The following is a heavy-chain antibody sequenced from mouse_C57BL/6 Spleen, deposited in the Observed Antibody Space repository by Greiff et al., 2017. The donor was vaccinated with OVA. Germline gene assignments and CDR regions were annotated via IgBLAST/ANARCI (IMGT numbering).Heavy chain of an antibody. Sequence: QVQLQQPGAELVKPGASVKVSCKASGYTFTSYWMHWVKQRPGQGLEWIGRIHPSDSDTNYNQKFKGKATLTVDKSSSTAYMQLSSLTSEDSAVYYCATPDSSGYVNAMDDWGQGTSVTVSS. V-gene: IGHV1-74*01. CDR3: ATPDSSGYVNAMDD. D-gene: IGHD3-2*02. CDR2: IHPSDSDT. J-gene: IGHJ4*01. CDR1: GYTFTSYW.